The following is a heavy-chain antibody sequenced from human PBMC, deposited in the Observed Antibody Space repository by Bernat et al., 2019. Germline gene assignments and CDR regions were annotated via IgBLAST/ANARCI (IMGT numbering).Heavy chain of an antibody. J-gene: IGHJ5*02. CDR2: TSYDGSDT. CDR3: ARDLLLERGGWFDP. Sequence: QVQLVESGGGVVQPGRSLRLSCAASGFSFSRYAMHWVRQAPGKGLEWVAVTSYDGSDTDYADSVKGRFTISRDNSKNTLYLQMNSLTSEDTAVYYCARDLLLERGGWFDPWGQGNLVTISS. D-gene: IGHD1-1*01. CDR1: GFSFSRYA. V-gene: IGHV3-30-3*01.